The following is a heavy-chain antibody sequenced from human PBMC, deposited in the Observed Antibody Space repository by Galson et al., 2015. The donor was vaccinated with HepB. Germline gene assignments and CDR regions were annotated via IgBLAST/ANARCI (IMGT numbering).Heavy chain of an antibody. CDR2: ISYDGSNK. D-gene: IGHD1-26*01. CDR1: GFTFSSYG. CDR3: AKQISGSYEFDY. V-gene: IGHV3-30*18. J-gene: IGHJ4*02. Sequence: SLRLSCAASGFTFSSYGMHWVRQAPGKGLEWVAVISYDGSNKYYADSVKGRFTITRDNSKNTLYLQMNSLRAEDTAVYYCAKQISGSYEFDYWGQGPLVTVSS.